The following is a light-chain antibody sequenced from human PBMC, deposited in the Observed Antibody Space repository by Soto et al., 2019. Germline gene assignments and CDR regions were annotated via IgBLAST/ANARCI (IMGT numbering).Light chain of an antibody. V-gene: IGKV1-16*02. CDR1: QDINSH. CDR2: DAS. CDR3: QQYHSFPVT. J-gene: IGKJ4*01. Sequence: DIQMTQSPSSLSASVGDRVTITCRASQDINSHLAWFQQKPGKAPKSLISDASSLQSGVPLNFSGSGSGTDFTLTITILQPEDFAPYYCQQYHSFPVTFGGGTKVETK.